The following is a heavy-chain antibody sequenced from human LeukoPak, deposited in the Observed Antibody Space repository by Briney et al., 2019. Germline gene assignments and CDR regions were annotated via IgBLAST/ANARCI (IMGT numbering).Heavy chain of an antibody. D-gene: IGHD3-9*01. J-gene: IGHJ4*02. CDR1: GITLSDQY. V-gene: IGHV3-11*06. CDR3: ARDLSDYDILTGYYHKYYFDY. Sequence: PGGSLRLSCAASGITLSDQYMEWVRQTPGKGLEWVSYISSSSSSYTNYADSVKGRFTISRDNAKNSLYLQMNSLRAEDTAVYYCARDLSDYDILTGYYHKYYFDYWGQGTLVTVSS. CDR2: ISSSSSSYT.